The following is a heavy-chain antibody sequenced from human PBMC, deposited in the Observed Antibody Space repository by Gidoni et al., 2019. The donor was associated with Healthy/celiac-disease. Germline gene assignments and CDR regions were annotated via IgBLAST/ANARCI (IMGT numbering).Heavy chain of an antibody. CDR2: IYYSGST. J-gene: IGHJ2*01. Sequence: WIRQHPGKGLEWIGYIYYSGSTYYNPSLKSLVTISVDTSKNQFSLKLSSVTAADTAVYYCARVPHGDYGGWYFDLWGRGTLVTVSS. CDR3: ARVPHGDYGGWYFDL. V-gene: IGHV4-31*01. D-gene: IGHD4-17*01.